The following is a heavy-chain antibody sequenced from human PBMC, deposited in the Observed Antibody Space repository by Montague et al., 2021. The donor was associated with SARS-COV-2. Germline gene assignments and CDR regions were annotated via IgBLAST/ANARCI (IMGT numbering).Heavy chain of an antibody. J-gene: IGHJ6*02. D-gene: IGHD3-9*01. CDR3: ARTTYFDLASIYYYVIDV. Sequence: SETLSLTCTVSGGSINNYYWSWIRQPPGRGLEWIGYIYYSGGTEYSPSLKSRVTMSIDTSKNQFSLRLNSVTAADTAVYFCARTTYFDLASIYYYVIDVWGQGTTVTVSS. V-gene: IGHV4-59*08. CDR1: GGSINNYY. CDR2: IYYSGGT.